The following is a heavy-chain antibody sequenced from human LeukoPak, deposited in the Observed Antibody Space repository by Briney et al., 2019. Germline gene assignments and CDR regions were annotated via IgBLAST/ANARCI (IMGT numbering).Heavy chain of an antibody. CDR3: ASATNPDYGDYVFDY. V-gene: IGHV4-59*01. CDR1: GGSISSYY. D-gene: IGHD4-17*01. J-gene: IGHJ4*02. CDR2: IYYSGST. Sequence: PSETLSLTCTVSGGSISSYYWSWIRQPPGKGLEWIGYIYYSGSTNYNPSLKSRVTISVDTSKNQFSLKLSSVTAADTAVYYCASATNPDYGDYVFDYWGQGTLVTVSS.